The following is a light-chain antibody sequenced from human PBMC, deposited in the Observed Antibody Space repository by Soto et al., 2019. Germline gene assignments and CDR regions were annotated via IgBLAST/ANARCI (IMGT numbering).Light chain of an antibody. CDR1: SSDVGGYNY. J-gene: IGLJ1*01. Sequence: QSVLTQPRSVSGSPGQSVTISCTGTSSDVGGYNYVSWYQQHPGKAPKLMIYDVRKRPSGVPDRFSGSKSGNTASLTISGLQAEDEADYSCCSYAGSYPFVFGTGTKVTVL. CDR2: DVR. CDR3: CSYAGSYPFV. V-gene: IGLV2-11*01.